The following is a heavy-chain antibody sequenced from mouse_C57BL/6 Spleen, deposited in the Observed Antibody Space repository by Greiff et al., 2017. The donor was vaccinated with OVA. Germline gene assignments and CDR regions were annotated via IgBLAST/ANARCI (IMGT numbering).Heavy chain of an antibody. CDR1: GYTFTSYW. V-gene: IGHV1-53*01. CDR3: ARYYYGSRGYFDY. CDR2: INPSNGGT. Sequence: VQLQQPGTELVKPGASVKLSCKASGYTFTSYWMHWVKQRPGQGLEWIGNINPSNGGTNYNEKFKSKATLTVDKSSITAYMQLSSLTSEDSAVYYCARYYYGSRGYFDYWGQGTTLTVSS. D-gene: IGHD1-1*01. J-gene: IGHJ2*01.